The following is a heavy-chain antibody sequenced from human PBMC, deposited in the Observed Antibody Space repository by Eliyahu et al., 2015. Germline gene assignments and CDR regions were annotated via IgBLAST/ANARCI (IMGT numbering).Heavy chain of an antibody. D-gene: IGHD2-2*01. CDR2: IGADTRNT. J-gene: IGHJ4*02. Sequence: QVKLVQSGPEVKKPGASVTLSCXASGYNFGXEGFTWVRQAPGQGLEWMGWIGADTRNTKFAQNFQGRVSMITXTSTNTTYMELKSLTSGDTAVYYCARLSGQWRGGVIRRYQYYFDYWGQGTLVTVSS. CDR1: GYNFGXEG. CDR3: ARLSGQWRGGVIRRYQYYFDY. V-gene: IGHV1-18*01.